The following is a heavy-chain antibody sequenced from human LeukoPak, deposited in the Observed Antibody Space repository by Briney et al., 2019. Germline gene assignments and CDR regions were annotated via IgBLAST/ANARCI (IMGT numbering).Heavy chain of an antibody. CDR3: ARGPQVGAFDL. V-gene: IGHV1-69*13. J-gene: IGHJ3*01. D-gene: IGHD1-26*01. CDR2: IIPIFTTA. CDR1: GGTISNYV. Sequence: SVKVSCKAAGGTISNYVISWVRQAPGQGLEWMGGIIPIFTTANYAQKFQGRVTITADESTSTAYMELGSLRSEDTAVYYCARGPQVGAFDLWGQGTMVTVSS.